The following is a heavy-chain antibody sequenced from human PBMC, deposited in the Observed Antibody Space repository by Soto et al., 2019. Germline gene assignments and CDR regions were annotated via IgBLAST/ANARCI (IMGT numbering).Heavy chain of an antibody. V-gene: IGHV3-7*01. D-gene: IGHD2-15*01. Sequence: GGSLRLSCAASGFTFNRHWMNWVRQAPGKGLEWVANIKQDGSDKNYVDSVKGRFTISRDNVENSLYLQMTNLRVEDTAVYYCARGYCIGVDRHSAQFDCWGQGTLVTVSS. CDR3: ARGYCIGVDRHSAQFDC. CDR2: IKQDGSDK. J-gene: IGHJ4*02. CDR1: GFTFNRHW.